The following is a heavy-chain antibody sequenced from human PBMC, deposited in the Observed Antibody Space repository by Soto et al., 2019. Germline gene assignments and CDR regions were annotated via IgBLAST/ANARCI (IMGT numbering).Heavy chain of an antibody. Sequence: PGESLKISCKGSGYSFTSYWISWVRQMPGKGLEWMGRIDPSDSYTNYSPSFQGHVTISADKSISTAYLRWSSLKASDTAMYYCARGILWFGKYYYGMDVWGQGTTVTVSS. CDR1: GYSFTSYW. V-gene: IGHV5-10-1*01. CDR2: IDPSDSYT. CDR3: ARGILWFGKYYYGMDV. D-gene: IGHD3-10*01. J-gene: IGHJ6*02.